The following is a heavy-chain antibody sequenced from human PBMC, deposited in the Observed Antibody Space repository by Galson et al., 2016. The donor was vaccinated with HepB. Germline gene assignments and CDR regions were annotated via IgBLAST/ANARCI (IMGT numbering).Heavy chain of an antibody. CDR3: AKGLLPTDYVTFYFDS. D-gene: IGHD4-17*01. J-gene: IGHJ4*02. Sequence: SLRLSCAASGFTFSHHAMTWVRQAPGKGLEWVSTITGAAGSMFYADSVKGRFTKSRGNPENTMFLQMSSLKVEETAKYFCAKGLLPTDYVTFYFDSWGQGILVTVSS. CDR1: GFTFSHHA. CDR2: ITGAAGSM. V-gene: IGHV3-23*01.